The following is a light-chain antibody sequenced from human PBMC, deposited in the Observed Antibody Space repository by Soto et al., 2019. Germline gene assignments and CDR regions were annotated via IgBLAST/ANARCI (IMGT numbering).Light chain of an antibody. CDR3: SSYTSSVNYV. CDR1: SSDVGGYKY. CDR2: DVS. V-gene: IGLV2-14*03. J-gene: IGLJ1*01. Sequence: QSALTQPASVSGSLGQSITISCTGTSSDVGGYKYVSWYQQHPGKAPKLMIYDVSNRPSGVSNRFSGYKSGNTASLTISGVQAEDEADYYCSSYTSSVNYVFGTGTKLTVL.